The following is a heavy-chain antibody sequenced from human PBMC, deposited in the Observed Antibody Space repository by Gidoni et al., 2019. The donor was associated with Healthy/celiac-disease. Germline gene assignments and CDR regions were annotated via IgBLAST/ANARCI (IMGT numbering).Heavy chain of an antibody. CDR3: ARDPGYSSGLDYYFDY. V-gene: IGHV3-30*04. J-gene: IGHJ4*02. CDR1: GFTFSSYA. CDR2: ISYDGSNK. D-gene: IGHD6-19*01. Sequence: QVQLVESGGGVVQPGRSLRLSCAASGFTFSSYAMHWVRQAPGTGLEWVAVISYDGSNKYYADSVKGRFTISRDNSKNTLYLQMNSLRAEDTAVYYCARDPGYSSGLDYYFDYWGQGTLVTVSS.